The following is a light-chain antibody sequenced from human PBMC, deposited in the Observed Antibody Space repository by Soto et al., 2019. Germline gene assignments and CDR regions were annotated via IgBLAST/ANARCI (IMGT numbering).Light chain of an antibody. V-gene: IGKV3-11*01. J-gene: IGKJ1*01. CDR2: DAS. CDR3: QQRSNWT. CDR1: QSVSSY. Sequence: EMVFTQSRNTLSLSAGERATLSCRASQSVSSYLAWYQQKPGQAPRLLIYDASNRATGIPARFSGSGSGTDFTLTISSLEPEDFAVYYCQQRSNWTFGQGTKVDNK.